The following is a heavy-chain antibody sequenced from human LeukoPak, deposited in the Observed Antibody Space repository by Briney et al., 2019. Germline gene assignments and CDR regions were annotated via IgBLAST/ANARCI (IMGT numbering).Heavy chain of an antibody. J-gene: IGHJ4*02. CDR1: GYTFTGYY. Sequence: GASVKVSCKASGYTFTGYYMHWVRQAPGQGLEWMGWINPNSGGTNYAQKFQGRVTMTRDTSISTAYMELSRLRSDDTAVYYCARDFDCSGGGCYLSFDYWGQGTLVTVSS. V-gene: IGHV1-2*02. CDR3: ARDFDCSGGGCYLSFDY. D-gene: IGHD2-15*01. CDR2: INPNSGGT.